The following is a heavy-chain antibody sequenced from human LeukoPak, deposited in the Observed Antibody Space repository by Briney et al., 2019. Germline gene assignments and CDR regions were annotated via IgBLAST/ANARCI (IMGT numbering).Heavy chain of an antibody. D-gene: IGHD1-1*01. J-gene: IGHJ1*01. Sequence: SVKVSCKASGGTFSSYAISWVRQAPGQGREWMGGIIPIFGTANYAPKFQGRVTITTDDSTSTAYMELSSLRSEDPAVYYCGRAQNWIFGYFQQWGQGTLVTVSS. V-gene: IGHV1-69*05. CDR3: GRAQNWIFGYFQQ. CDR2: IIPIFGTA. CDR1: GGTFSSYA.